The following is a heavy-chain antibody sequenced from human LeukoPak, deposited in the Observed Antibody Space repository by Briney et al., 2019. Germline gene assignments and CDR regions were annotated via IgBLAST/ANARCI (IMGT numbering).Heavy chain of an antibody. J-gene: IGHJ5*02. CDR1: GFTFSSYE. V-gene: IGHV3-48*03. CDR2: ISSSGSTI. CDR3: ARGAAAAVPNWFDP. Sequence: GGSLRLSCAASGFTFSSYEMNWVRQAPGKGLEWVSYISSSGSTIYYADSVKGRFTISRDNAKNSLYLQMNSLRAEDTAVYYCARGAAAAVPNWFDPWGQGTLVTVSS. D-gene: IGHD6-13*01.